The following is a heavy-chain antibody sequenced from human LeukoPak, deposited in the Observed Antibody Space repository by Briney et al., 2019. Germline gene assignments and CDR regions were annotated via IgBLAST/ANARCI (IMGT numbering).Heavy chain of an antibody. J-gene: IGHJ3*02. CDR3: ATYHWGVYYYDSSAYCNAFDI. CDR2: FDPEDGET. D-gene: IGHD3-22*01. V-gene: IGHV1-24*01. CDR1: GYTLGELS. Sequence: ASVKVSCKVSGYTLGELSMHWVRQAPGKGLEWMGGFDPEDGETIYAQKLQGRVTMTEDTSTDTAYMELSTLRSEDTAVYYCATYHWGVYYYDSSAYCNAFDIWGQGTMVTVSS.